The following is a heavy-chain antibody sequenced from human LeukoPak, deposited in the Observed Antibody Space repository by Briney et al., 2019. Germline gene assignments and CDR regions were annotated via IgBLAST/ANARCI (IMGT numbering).Heavy chain of an antibody. V-gene: IGHV4-31*03. CDR1: GGSISSGDYY. Sequence: SQTLSLTCTVSGGSISSGDYYWSWIRQPPGKGLEWIGYIYYSGSTYYNPSLKSRVTISVDTSKNQFSLKLSSVTAADTAVYYCARDSGDVDTAMVPFYWGQGTLVTVSS. CDR2: IYYSGST. D-gene: IGHD5-18*01. J-gene: IGHJ4*02. CDR3: ARDSGDVDTAMVPFY.